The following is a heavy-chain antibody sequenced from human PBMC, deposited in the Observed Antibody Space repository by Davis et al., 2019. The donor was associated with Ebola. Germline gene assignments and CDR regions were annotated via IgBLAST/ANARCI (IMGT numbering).Heavy chain of an antibody. CDR3: ARGQGSTNPPFDY. J-gene: IGHJ4*02. V-gene: IGHV4-31*01. CDR1: GGSISRGGSY. CDR2: IYYSGST. Sequence: PSETLSLTCTVSGGSISRGGSYWTWIRQHPGKGLEWIGYIYYSGSTYYNPSLKSLVTISLDTSKNQFSLNLYAVTAADTAVYYCARGQGSTNPPFDYWGQGTLVTVSS. D-gene: IGHD2-15*01.